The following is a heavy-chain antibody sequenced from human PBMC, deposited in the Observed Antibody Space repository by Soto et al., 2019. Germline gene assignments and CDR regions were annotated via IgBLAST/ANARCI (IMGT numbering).Heavy chain of an antibody. V-gene: IGHV1-69*13. D-gene: IGHD3-3*01. Sequence: SVKVSCKASGGSFGNSAINWVRQTPGQGLEWLGGFIPVYRTLNYAQKFQGRVTITADESTGTAYMTLSSLASDDTAVYYCATGVIWIGYFTVDYWGQGTRVTVSS. CDR1: GGSFGNSA. CDR2: FIPVYRTL. J-gene: IGHJ4*02. CDR3: ATGVIWIGYFTVDY.